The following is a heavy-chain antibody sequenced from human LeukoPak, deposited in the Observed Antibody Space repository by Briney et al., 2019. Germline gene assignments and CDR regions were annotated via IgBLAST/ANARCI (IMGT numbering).Heavy chain of an antibody. D-gene: IGHD6-6*01. CDR3: ARGSSSSPGVYFDY. CDR2: IIPIFGTA. J-gene: IGHJ4*02. CDR1: GGTFSSYS. V-gene: IGHV1-69*05. Sequence: SVKVSCKAPGGTFSSYSISWVRQAPGQGLEWVGGIIPIFGTANYAQKFQGRVTITTDESTSTAYMELSSLRSEDTAVYYCARGSSSSPGVYFDYWGQGTLVTVSS.